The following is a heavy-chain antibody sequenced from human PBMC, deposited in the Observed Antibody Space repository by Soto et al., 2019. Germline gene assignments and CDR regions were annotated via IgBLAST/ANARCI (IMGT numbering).Heavy chain of an antibody. CDR3: ARAFAAFFDY. J-gene: IGHJ4*02. D-gene: IGHD6-13*01. CDR1: GGSISSGGYY. V-gene: IGHV4-31*03. CDR2: IYDSGST. Sequence: PSETLSLTCTVSGGSISSGGYYWSWIRQHPGKGLEWIGYIYDSGSTYYNPSLKSRVTISVDTSKNQFSLKLSSVTAADTAVYYCARAFAAFFDYRGQGTLVTVSS.